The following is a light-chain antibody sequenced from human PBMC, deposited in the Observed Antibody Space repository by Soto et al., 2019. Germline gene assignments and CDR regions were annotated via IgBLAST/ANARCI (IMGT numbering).Light chain of an antibody. CDR1: SSNIGAGYD. Sequence: QSVLTQPPSVSGAPGQRVTISCTGSSSNIGAGYDVHWYQQLPGTAPKLLIYGNSNRPSGVPDLFSGSTSGTSASLAITGLQAEDDADYYCQSYDSRLSVVFGGGTKLTVL. CDR2: GNS. J-gene: IGLJ2*01. CDR3: QSYDSRLSVV. V-gene: IGLV1-40*01.